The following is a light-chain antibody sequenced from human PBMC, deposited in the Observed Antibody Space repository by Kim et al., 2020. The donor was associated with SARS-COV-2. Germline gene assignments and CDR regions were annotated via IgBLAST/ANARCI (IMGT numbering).Light chain of an antibody. CDR1: QTISTW. CDR3: QQYSSYSGT. J-gene: IGKJ1*01. CDR2: KAS. V-gene: IGKV1-5*03. Sequence: DIQMTQSPSTLSASVGDRVTITCRASQTISTWLAWYQQKPGKAPKLLITKASTLESGVPSRFSGSGSGTEFTLTISSLQPDDFATYYCQQYSSYSGTFGQGTKLEI.